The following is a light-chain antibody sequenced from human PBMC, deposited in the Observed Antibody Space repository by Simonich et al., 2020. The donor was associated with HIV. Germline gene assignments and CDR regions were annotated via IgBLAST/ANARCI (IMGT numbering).Light chain of an antibody. CDR1: QNISSY. V-gene: IGKV3-11*01. Sequence: EIVLTQSPATLSLSPGERATLSCRASQNISSYLAWYQQKPGQAPRLLIYDASNRATDIPARFSGSGSGTDFTLTISSLQPDDFATYYCQQYNNYRTFGQGTKVEIK. CDR3: QQYNNYRT. CDR2: DAS. J-gene: IGKJ1*01.